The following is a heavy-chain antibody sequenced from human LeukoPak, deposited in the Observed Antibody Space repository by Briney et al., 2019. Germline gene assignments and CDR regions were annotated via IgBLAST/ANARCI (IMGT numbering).Heavy chain of an antibody. V-gene: IGHV4-59*08. D-gene: IGHD1-26*01. CDR2: IYNSGST. Sequence: SETLSLTCTVSGGSISTYYWSWIRQPPGKGLEWIGYIYNSGSTNYNPSLKSRVTISVDTSKNQFSLKLSSVTAADTAVYYCARTSVSYLVEYYFDYWGQGTLVTVSS. J-gene: IGHJ4*02. CDR3: ARTSVSYLVEYYFDY. CDR1: GGSISTYY.